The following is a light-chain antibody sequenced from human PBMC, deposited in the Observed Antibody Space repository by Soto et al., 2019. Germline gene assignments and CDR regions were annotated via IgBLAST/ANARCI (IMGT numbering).Light chain of an antibody. Sequence: QSVLTQPASVSGSPGQSITISCTGTSSDVGGYKYVSWYQQHPDKAPKLLIFEVSNRPSGISSRFSGSKSGNTASLTLSGLQAEDEADYYCASYTSSSTSVIFGRGTKLTVL. CDR2: EVS. CDR3: ASYTSSSTSVI. J-gene: IGLJ2*01. V-gene: IGLV2-14*01. CDR1: SSDVGGYKY.